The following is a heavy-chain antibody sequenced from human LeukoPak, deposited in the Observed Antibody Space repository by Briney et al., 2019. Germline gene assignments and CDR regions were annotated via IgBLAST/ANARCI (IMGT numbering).Heavy chain of an antibody. CDR2: IIPIFGTA. D-gene: IGHD3-10*01. J-gene: IGHJ4*02. CDR1: GGTFSSYA. V-gene: IGHV1-69*13. CDR3: ARHPSQSAWGVYYFDY. Sequence: ASVKVSCKASGGTFSSYAISWVRQAPGQGLEWMGGIIPIFGTANYAQKFQGRVTITADESTSTAYMELSSLRSEDTAVYYCARHPSQSAWGVYYFDYWGQGTLVTVAS.